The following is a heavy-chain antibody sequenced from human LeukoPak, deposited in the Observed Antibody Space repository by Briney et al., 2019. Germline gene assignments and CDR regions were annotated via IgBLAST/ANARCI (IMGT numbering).Heavy chain of an antibody. D-gene: IGHD3-22*01. CDR3: ARARDSSGYCFDY. CDR2: IYYSGST. J-gene: IGHJ4*02. V-gene: IGHV4-59*01. CDR1: GGSISSYY. Sequence: SETLSLTCTVSGGSISSYYWSWIRQPPGKGLEWIGYIYYSGSTNYNPSLKSRVTISVDTSKNQFSLKLSSVTAADTAVYYCARARDSSGYCFDYWGQGTLVTASS.